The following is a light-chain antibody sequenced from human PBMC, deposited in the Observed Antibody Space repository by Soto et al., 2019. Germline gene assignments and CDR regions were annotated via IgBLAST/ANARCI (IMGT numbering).Light chain of an antibody. J-gene: IGKJ4*01. V-gene: IGKV1-33*01. Sequence: DIEMTQSPSSLSASVGDRVTITCQASKDMDNYLNWYQQKPGKAPKLLIYDSSNLETGVPSRFSGSGSGTDCTFAISSLQPEDTATYYCQQSHNLPLSFGGGTKVQS. CDR3: QQSHNLPLS. CDR1: KDMDNY. CDR2: DSS.